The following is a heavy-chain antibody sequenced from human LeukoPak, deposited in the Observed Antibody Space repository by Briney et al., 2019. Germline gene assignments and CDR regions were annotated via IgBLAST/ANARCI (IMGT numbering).Heavy chain of an antibody. CDR2: IYYSGST. CDR1: GGSFSGYY. V-gene: IGHV4-34*01. CDR3: ARDLEPSYSSGWYPFDY. D-gene: IGHD6-19*01. J-gene: IGHJ4*02. Sequence: SETLSLTCAVYGGSFSGYYWSWIRQPPGKGLEWIGSIYYSGSTYYNPSLKSRVTISVDTSKNQFSLKLSSVTAADTAVYYCARDLEPSYSSGWYPFDYWGQGTLVTVSS.